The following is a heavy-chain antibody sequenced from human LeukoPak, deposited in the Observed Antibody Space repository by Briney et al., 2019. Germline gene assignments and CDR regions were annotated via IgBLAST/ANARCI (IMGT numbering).Heavy chain of an antibody. D-gene: IGHD3-10*01. J-gene: IGHJ4*02. Sequence: ASVKVSCKLSGYTLTELSMQWVRQAPGKGLEWVGGFYPEDGETIYAQKFQGRVTMTEDTSTDTAYMELSSLRSEDTAVYYCATGNYYGSGSYYNVAYWGQGTLVTVSS. CDR3: ATGNYYGSGSYYNVAY. V-gene: IGHV1-24*01. CDR1: GYTLTELS. CDR2: FYPEDGET.